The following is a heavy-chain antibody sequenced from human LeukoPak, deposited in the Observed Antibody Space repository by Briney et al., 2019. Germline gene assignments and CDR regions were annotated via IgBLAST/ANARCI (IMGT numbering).Heavy chain of an antibody. J-gene: IGHJ4*02. V-gene: IGHV3-48*01. Sequence: GGSLRLSCAASGFTSSTYNMNWVRQAPGKGLEWVSYISSSGSTKYYADSVKGRFTISRDNVKNSLFLQMNSLRPQDTAVYFCVRGDWYFESWGQGTLVTVSS. CDR3: VRGDWYFES. CDR2: ISSSGSTK. CDR1: GFTSSTYN. D-gene: IGHD2-21*01.